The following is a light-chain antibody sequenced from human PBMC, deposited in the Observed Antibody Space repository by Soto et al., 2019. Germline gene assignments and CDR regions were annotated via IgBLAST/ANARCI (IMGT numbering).Light chain of an antibody. J-gene: IGLJ2*01. Sequence: QSVLTQPPSASGTPGQRVTISCSGSSSNIGSNYVYWYQQVPGTTPKLLIYKNNQRPSGVPERFSGSKSGTSASLAISGLRSEDEADYYCAVWDDSLSGREVFGGGTKLTVL. CDR2: KNN. CDR3: AVWDDSLSGREV. V-gene: IGLV1-47*01. CDR1: SSNIGSNY.